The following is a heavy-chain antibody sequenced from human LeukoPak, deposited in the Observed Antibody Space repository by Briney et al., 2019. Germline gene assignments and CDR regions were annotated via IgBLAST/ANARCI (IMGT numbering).Heavy chain of an antibody. Sequence: PGGCLRPSCAASGSTLSSYAMQWVRQAPGKWLEWVAVISYEGSNKYYADSVKGRFTISRDNSNNLLYLQMNSLRAEDTAVYYCARERVVLMVYASTNAFDIWGQGTMVTVSS. J-gene: IGHJ3*02. D-gene: IGHD2-8*01. CDR2: ISYEGSNK. CDR3: ARERVVLMVYASTNAFDI. V-gene: IGHV3-30-3*01. CDR1: GSTLSSYA.